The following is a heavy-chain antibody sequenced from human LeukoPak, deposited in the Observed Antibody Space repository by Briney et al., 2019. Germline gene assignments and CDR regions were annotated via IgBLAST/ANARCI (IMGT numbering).Heavy chain of an antibody. CDR2: INGDGTTI. J-gene: IGHJ4*02. V-gene: IGHV3-74*01. D-gene: IGHD4-17*01. CDR1: GFTFSGSW. Sequence: PGGSLRLSCVASGFTFSGSWMHWVRQAPGKGLVWVSRINGDGTTINYADSVKGRFTISRDDAKNTLYLQMNSLRAEDMAVYYCARAGYYRFDYWARESWSPSPQ. CDR3: ARAGYYRFDY.